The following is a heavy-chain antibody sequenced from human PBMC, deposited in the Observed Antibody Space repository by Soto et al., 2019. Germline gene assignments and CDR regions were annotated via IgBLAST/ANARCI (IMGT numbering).Heavy chain of an antibody. Sequence: WLNKPPGKGLEWIGDIYHSGSTNYNPSLKSRVTISVDKSKNQFSLKLSSVTAADTAVYYCAREGIYYGSGRPRLPSTLEPRRHGTLVPVSS. CDR2: IYHSGST. D-gene: IGHD3-10*01. V-gene: IGHV4-4*02. CDR3: AREGIYYGSGRPRLPSTLEP. J-gene: IGHJ5*02.